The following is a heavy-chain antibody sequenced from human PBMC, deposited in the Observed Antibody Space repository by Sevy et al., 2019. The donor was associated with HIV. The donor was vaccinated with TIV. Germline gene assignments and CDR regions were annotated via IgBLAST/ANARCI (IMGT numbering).Heavy chain of an antibody. J-gene: IGHJ4*02. V-gene: IGHV3-33*06. CDR1: GFSFRTYA. Sequence: GGSLRLSCAASGFSFRTYAMHWVRQAPGKGLEWVAGIWYDGSNENHADSVKGRFTISRDNSKNTLYLQMNSLRAEDTAVYYCVKDVGVGSTRRYADYWGQGALVTASS. D-gene: IGHD1-26*01. CDR2: IWYDGSNE. CDR3: VKDVGVGSTRRYADY.